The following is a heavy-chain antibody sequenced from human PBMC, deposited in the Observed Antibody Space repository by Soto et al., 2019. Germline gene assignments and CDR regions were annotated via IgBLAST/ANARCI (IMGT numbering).Heavy chain of an antibody. CDR1: GGSISSGDYY. D-gene: IGHD2-8*02. CDR2: IYYSGST. CDR3: ARDKITGLFDY. Sequence: PSETLSLTCTVSGGSISSGDYYWSWIRQPPGKGLEWIGYIYYSGSTYYNPSLKSRVTISVDTPKNEFSLKLTSVTAADTAVYYCARDKITGLFDYWGQGTLVTVSS. V-gene: IGHV4-30-4*01. J-gene: IGHJ4*02.